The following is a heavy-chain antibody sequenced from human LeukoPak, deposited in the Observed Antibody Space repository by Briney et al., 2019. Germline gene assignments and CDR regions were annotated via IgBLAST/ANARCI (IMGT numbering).Heavy chain of an antibody. Sequence: PGGSLRLSCAASGFTFSSYGMHWVRQAPGKGLEWVAVISYDGSNKYYADSVKGRFTISRDNSKNTLYLQMNSLRAEDTAVYYCANYYDSSGYYLTDYWGQGTLVTVSS. CDR1: GFTFSSYG. D-gene: IGHD3-22*01. J-gene: IGHJ4*02. CDR3: ANYYDSSGYYLTDY. CDR2: ISYDGSNK. V-gene: IGHV3-30*18.